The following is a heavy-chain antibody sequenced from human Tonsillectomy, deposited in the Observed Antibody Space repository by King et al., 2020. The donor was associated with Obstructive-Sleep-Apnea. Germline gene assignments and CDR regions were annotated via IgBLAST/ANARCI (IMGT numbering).Heavy chain of an antibody. CDR3: AKDRRDRLLSNDAFDV. CDR2: IRFDGSYK. J-gene: IGHJ3*01. CDR1: DFTFSSYG. Sequence: VQLVESGGGVVQPGGSLRLSCAASDFTFSSYGMHWVRQHPGKGLEWVACIRFDGSYKTYADSVKGRFTISRDNSKNTLYLQMNSLRPEDTAVYYCAKDRRDRLLSNDAFDVWGHGTTVTVSS. D-gene: IGHD2-21*02. V-gene: IGHV3-30*02.